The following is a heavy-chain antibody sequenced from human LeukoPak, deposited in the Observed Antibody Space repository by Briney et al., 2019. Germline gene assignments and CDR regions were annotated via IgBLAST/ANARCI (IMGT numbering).Heavy chain of an antibody. D-gene: IGHD2-2*02. CDR3: ARHCSSTSCYTHDY. J-gene: IGHJ4*02. CDR1: GFTFSSYSMN. CDR2: VYYSGNT. Sequence: GSLRLSCAASGFTFSSYSMNWVRQAPGKGLEWIGSVYYSGNTYYNPSLKGRVTMPVDTSKNQFSLKLSSVTAADTAVYYCARHCSSTSCYTHDYWGQGTLVTVSS. V-gene: IGHV4-39*01.